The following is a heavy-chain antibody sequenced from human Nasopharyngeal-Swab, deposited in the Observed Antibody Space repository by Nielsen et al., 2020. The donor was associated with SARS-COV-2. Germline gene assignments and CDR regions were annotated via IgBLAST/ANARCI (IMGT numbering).Heavy chain of an antibody. CDR1: GGSISSYY. V-gene: IGHV4-59*08. CDR2: MYYTGST. J-gene: IGHJ6*02. D-gene: IGHD7-27*01. CDR3: ARLDWVGKDYGMDV. Sequence: SETLSLTCTVSGGSISSYYWSWIRQPPGKRLEWIGYMYYTGSTNYNPSLKSRVTISVDTSKNQFSLNLSAVTAADTAVYYCARLDWVGKDYGMDVWGQGTTVTVSS.